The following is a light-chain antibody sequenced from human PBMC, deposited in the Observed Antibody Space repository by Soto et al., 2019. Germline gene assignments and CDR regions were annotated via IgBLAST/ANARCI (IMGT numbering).Light chain of an antibody. V-gene: IGKV3-20*01. CDR3: QQYGSSQIT. CDR2: GAS. J-gene: IGKJ5*01. Sequence: EIVLTQSPGTLSLSPGERATLSCRASQSVSSSYLAWYQQKPGQPPRLLIYGASSRATGIPDRFSGSRSGTDFTLTISRLEPEDFAVYYCQQYGSSQITFGGGTRLEIK. CDR1: QSVSSSY.